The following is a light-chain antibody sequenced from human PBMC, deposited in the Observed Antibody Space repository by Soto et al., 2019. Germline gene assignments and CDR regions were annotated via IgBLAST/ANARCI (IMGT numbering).Light chain of an antibody. V-gene: IGKV1-5*03. CDR2: KAS. Sequence: EIQMTQSPSTLSGSLGDRVTITCLASQTISSWLAWYQQKPGKAPKLMIYKASTLKSGVPSRFSGSGSGTECTITISSPQPDDVATYYCQHYNSYSEALGQGTKVDI. CDR3: QHYNSYSEA. J-gene: IGKJ1*01. CDR1: QTISSW.